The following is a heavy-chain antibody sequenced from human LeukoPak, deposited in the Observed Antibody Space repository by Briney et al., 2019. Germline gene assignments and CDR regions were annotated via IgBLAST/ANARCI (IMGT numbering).Heavy chain of an antibody. CDR3: ARTSGYTYFDY. Sequence: PSETLFLTCTVSGGSISSNYWSWIRQPPGKGLEWIGYIYNSGGINYNPSLKSRVAISVDTSKNQFSLKLNSVTAADTAVYYCARTSGYTYFDYWGQGTLVTVSS. V-gene: IGHV4-59*01. CDR1: GGSISSNY. D-gene: IGHD5-12*01. CDR2: IYNSGGI. J-gene: IGHJ4*02.